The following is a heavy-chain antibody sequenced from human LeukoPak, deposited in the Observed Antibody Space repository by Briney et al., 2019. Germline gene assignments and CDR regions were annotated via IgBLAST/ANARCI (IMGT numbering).Heavy chain of an antibody. CDR1: GFTFSSFE. Sequence: GGSLRLSCAASGFTFSSFESNWVRQAPGKGLEWVSYISSSGSTIYYADSVKGRFTISRDNAKNSLYLQMNSLRAEDTAVYYCARDDRYGDFHYFDYWGQGTLVTVSS. D-gene: IGHD4-17*01. CDR3: ARDDRYGDFHYFDY. J-gene: IGHJ4*02. CDR2: ISSSGSTI. V-gene: IGHV3-48*03.